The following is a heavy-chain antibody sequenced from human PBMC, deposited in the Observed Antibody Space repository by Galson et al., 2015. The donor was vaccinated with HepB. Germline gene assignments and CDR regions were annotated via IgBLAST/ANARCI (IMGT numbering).Heavy chain of an antibody. CDR1: GYTFTSYD. Sequence: SVKVSCKASGYTFTSYDISWVRQAPGQGLEWMGWISAYNDNTNCAHNGNTNYAQKVQDRVTITTDTSTRTAYMELISLRSDDTAVYYCARVVNAGAPYFDYWGQGTLVTVAS. CDR3: ARVVNAGAPYFDY. D-gene: IGHD4-23*01. V-gene: IGHV1-18*01. CDR2: ISAYNDNTNCAHNGNT. J-gene: IGHJ4*02.